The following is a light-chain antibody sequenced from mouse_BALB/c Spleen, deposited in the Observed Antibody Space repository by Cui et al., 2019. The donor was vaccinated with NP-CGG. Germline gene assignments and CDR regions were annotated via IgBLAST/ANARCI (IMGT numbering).Light chain of an antibody. CDR3: ALWYGTHWV. CDR1: PWAVTTSNY. V-gene: IGLV2*02. CDR2: STS. Sequence: QAVVTQATSLTPSPGGPVIRTRRYCPWAVTTSNYANWVQEKPEHLFTGLMGSTSNRTPGIPVRFSGSLIGDKAARTITGAQTEDDAMYFCALWYGTHWVFGGGTKLTVL. J-gene: IGLJ1*01.